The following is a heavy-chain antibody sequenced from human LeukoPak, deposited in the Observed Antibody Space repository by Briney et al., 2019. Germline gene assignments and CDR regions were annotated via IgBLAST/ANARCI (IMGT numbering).Heavy chain of an antibody. J-gene: IGHJ2*01. Sequence: PSETLSLTCSVYGGSFSGYYWSWIRQSPGKGLEWIGEINHSGSTEYNPSLKTRVAISVDTSNNQFSLKLSSVSAADTAVYYCARGVGAVAGSWYFDLWGRGTLVTVSS. CDR3: ARGVGAVAGSWYFDL. CDR1: GGSFSGYY. V-gene: IGHV4-34*01. D-gene: IGHD6-19*01. CDR2: INHSGST.